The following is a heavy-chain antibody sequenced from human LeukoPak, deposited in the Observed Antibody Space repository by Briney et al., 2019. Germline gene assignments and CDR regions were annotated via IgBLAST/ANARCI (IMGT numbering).Heavy chain of an antibody. D-gene: IGHD5-24*01. V-gene: IGHV3-21*01. CDR1: GFIFSSYS. CDR2: ISSSNTYI. CDR3: ARDLPQLDGPWDV. Sequence: GGSLRLSCAASGFIFSSYSMNWVRQAPGKGLEWVSSISSSNTYIYYADSVRGRFTISRDNAKNSLYLQMNSLRAEDTAVYYCARDLPQLDGPWDVWGQGTTVTVSS. J-gene: IGHJ6*02.